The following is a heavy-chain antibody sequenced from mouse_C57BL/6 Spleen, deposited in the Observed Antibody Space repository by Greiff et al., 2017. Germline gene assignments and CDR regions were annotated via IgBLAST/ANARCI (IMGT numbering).Heavy chain of an antibody. CDR3: ARSPPSTVVGPFYAMDY. V-gene: IGHV14-2*01. Sequence: VQLQQSGAELVKPGASVKLSCTASGFNIKDYYLHWVKQRTEQGLEWIGRIDPEDGETKYAPKFQGKATITADTSSNTAYLQLSSLTSEDTAVYYCARSPPSTVVGPFYAMDYWGQGTSVTVSS. CDR2: IDPEDGET. CDR1: GFNIKDYY. J-gene: IGHJ4*01. D-gene: IGHD1-1*01.